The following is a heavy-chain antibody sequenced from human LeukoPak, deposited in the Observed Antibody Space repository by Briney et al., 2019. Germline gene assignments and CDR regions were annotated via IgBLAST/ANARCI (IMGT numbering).Heavy chain of an antibody. CDR1: GGSISSSSYH. J-gene: IGHJ3*02. CDR2: IHYSGST. V-gene: IGHV4-39*01. Sequence: PSVTLSLNCTVSGGSISSSSYHWGWIRQPPGKGLEWIGSIHYSGSTYYNPSLKSRVTISVDMSKNQCSLRLSSATAADTALYYCARLTGSAIWGQGTMVTVSS. D-gene: IGHD3-10*01. CDR3: ARLTGSAI.